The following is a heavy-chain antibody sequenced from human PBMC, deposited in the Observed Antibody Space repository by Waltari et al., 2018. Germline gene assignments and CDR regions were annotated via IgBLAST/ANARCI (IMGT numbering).Heavy chain of an antibody. V-gene: IGHV3-53*02. CDR1: GFTVSSNY. CDR2: IYSGGST. J-gene: IGHJ2*01. D-gene: IGHD3-22*01. Sequence: EVQLVETGGGLIQPGGSLRLSCAASGFTVSSNYMSWVRQAPGKGLEWVSVIYSGGSTYYADSVKGRFTISRDNSKNTLYLQMNSLRAEDTAVYYCARGLYYDSSGSIKVHWYFDLWGRGTLV. CDR3: ARGLYYDSSGSIKVHWYFDL.